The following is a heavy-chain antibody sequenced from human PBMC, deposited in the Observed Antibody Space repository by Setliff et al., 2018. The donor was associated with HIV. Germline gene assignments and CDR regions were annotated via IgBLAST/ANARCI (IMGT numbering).Heavy chain of an antibody. CDR1: GYTFTGYY. V-gene: IGHV1-2*06. J-gene: IGHJ6*03. CDR3: ARTGDYYYYYMDV. Sequence: ASVKVSCKASGYTFTGYYIHWVRQAPGQGLQWMGRINPNIGSTNYAQNFQGRATMTRDTSVNTAFMELSNLRSDDTAVYYCARTGDYYYYYMDVWGKGTTVTVSS. CDR2: INPNIGST.